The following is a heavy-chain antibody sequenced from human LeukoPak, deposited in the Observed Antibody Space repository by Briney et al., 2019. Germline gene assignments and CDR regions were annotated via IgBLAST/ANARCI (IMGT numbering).Heavy chain of an antibody. Sequence: GGSLRLSCAASGFTFGDYGMNWVRQAPGKGLEWVSGINWNGDSTGYADSVKGRLTISRDNAKNSLYLQMNSLRAEDTALYYCARVGVDGSGSYYNGGLDYWGQGTLVTVSS. CDR2: INWNGDST. J-gene: IGHJ4*02. D-gene: IGHD3-10*01. V-gene: IGHV3-20*04. CDR3: ARVGVDGSGSYYNGGLDY. CDR1: GFTFGDYG.